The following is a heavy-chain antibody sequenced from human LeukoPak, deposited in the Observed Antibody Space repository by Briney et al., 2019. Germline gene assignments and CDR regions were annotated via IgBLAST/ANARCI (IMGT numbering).Heavy chain of an antibody. CDR1: GGSISTCY. CDR2: IYADGSA. CDR3: ARDSFRTGYFDY. J-gene: IGHJ4*02. V-gene: IGHV4-4*07. Sequence: PSETLSLTCTVSGGSISTCYWNWIRQPAGKGLEWIGRIYADGSANYNSSLKSRVTMSVDTSKNHFSLNLSSVTAADSAVYYCARDSFRTGYFDYWGQGTLVTVSS. D-gene: IGHD1/OR15-1a*01.